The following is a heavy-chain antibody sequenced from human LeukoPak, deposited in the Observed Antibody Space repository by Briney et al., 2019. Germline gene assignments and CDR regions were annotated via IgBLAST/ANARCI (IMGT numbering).Heavy chain of an antibody. Sequence: SQTLSLTCAISGDSVSSNSAAWNWIRQSPSRGLEWLGRTYYRSKWYSDYAVSVKSRIAINPDTSKNQFSLQLNSVTPEDTAVYYCARDRARGYSGYVSFYYYGMDVWGKGTTVTVSS. D-gene: IGHD5-12*01. V-gene: IGHV6-1*01. CDR2: TYYRSKWYS. J-gene: IGHJ6*04. CDR1: GDSVSSNSAA. CDR3: ARDRARGYSGYVSFYYYGMDV.